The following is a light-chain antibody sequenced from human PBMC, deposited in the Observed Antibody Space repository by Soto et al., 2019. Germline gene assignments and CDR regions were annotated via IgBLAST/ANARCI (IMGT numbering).Light chain of an antibody. CDR1: SSDVGSYNL. Sequence: QSALTQPASVSGSPGQSITISCTGTSSDVGSYNLVSWYQQHPGKAPKLMIYEGSKRPSGVSNRFSGSKSGNTASLTTSGLQDEDEADYYCCSYAGSSYVFGTGTKLTVL. CDR2: EGS. CDR3: CSYAGSSYV. V-gene: IGLV2-23*01. J-gene: IGLJ1*01.